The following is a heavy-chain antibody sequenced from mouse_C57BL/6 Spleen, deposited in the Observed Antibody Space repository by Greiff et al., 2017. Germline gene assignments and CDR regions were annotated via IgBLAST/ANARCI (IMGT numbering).Heavy chain of an antibody. Sequence: EVKLVESGEGLVKPGGSLKLSCAASGFTFSSYAMSWVRQTPEKRLAWVACISSGGDYIYYADTVKGRFTISRDNARNTLYLQMSSLKSEDTAMYYCTGGNYDDWGQGTTLTVSS. D-gene: IGHD2-1*01. J-gene: IGHJ2*01. CDR3: TGGNYDD. CDR1: GFTFSSYA. V-gene: IGHV5-9-1*02. CDR2: ISSGGDYI.